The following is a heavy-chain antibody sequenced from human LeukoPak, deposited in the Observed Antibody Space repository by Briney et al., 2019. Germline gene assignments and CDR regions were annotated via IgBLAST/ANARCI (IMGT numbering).Heavy chain of an antibody. D-gene: IGHD2-15*01. J-gene: IGHJ3*02. CDR3: ARVGFLLSGAFDI. CDR2: INSDGSST. V-gene: IGHV3-74*01. CDR1: GFTFSSYW. Sequence: GGSLRLSCAASGFTFSSYWMHWVRQAPGKGLVWVSLINSDGSSTTYADSVKGRFTISRDNAKNTLYPQMNSLRAEDTAVYYCARVGFLLSGAFDIWGQGTMVTVSS.